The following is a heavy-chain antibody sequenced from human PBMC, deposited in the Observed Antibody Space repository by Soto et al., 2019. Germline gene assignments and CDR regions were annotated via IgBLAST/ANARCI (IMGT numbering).Heavy chain of an antibody. Sequence: EVQLVESGGGLVQPGRSLRLSCAASGFIFDDFAMHWVRQAPGKGLEWVSGISGSSGTIGYADSVKGRFTISRDNAKNSLYPQMNSLRPEDTALYYCAKGNHDHGDHDNWGQGTLVTVSS. CDR3: AKGNHDHGDHDN. J-gene: IGHJ4*02. D-gene: IGHD4-17*01. V-gene: IGHV3-9*01. CDR2: ISGSSGTI. CDR1: GFIFDDFA.